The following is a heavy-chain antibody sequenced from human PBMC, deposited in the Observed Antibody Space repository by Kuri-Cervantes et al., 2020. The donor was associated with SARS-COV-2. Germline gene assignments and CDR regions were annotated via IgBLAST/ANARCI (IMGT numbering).Heavy chain of an antibody. V-gene: IGHV3-30*02. CDR1: GFTFSSYG. CDR2: IRYDGSNK. CDR3: ATPREYYDSSGSFDY. J-gene: IGHJ4*02. Sequence: GESLKISCAASGFTFSSYGMHWVRQAPGKGLEWVAFIRYDGSNKYYADSVKGRFTISRDNSKNTLYLQMNSLRAEDTAAYYCATPREYYDSSGSFDYWGQGTLVTVSS. D-gene: IGHD3-22*01.